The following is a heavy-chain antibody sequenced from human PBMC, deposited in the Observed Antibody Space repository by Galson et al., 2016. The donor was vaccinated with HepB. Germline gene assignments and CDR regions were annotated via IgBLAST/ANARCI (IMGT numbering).Heavy chain of an antibody. CDR3: AKEVLWFRATDH. CDR1: GFTVSSNY. V-gene: IGHV3-30*18. CDR2: ISFDGSYK. D-gene: IGHD3-10*01. J-gene: IGHJ4*02. Sequence: SLRLSCAASGFTVSSNYMSWVRQAPGKGLEWVAVISFDGSYKYYADSVKGRFTISRDYSKNTLFLQMNTLRAEDTAVYYCAKEVLWFRATDHWGQGILVTVSS.